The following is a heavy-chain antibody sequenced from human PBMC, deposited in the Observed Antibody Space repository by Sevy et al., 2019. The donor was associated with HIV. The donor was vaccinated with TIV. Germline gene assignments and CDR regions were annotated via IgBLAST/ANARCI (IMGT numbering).Heavy chain of an antibody. V-gene: IGHV3-23*01. D-gene: IGHD1-26*01. CDR3: AKYGSDSARKYNWFDP. Sequence: GGSLRLSCAASGFTFSSYAMSWVRQAPGKGLEWVSAISGSGGSTYYADSVKGRFTISRDNSKNTLYLQMNSLRAEDTAVYYCAKYGSDSARKYNWFDPWGQGTLVTVSS. CDR1: GFTFSSYA. J-gene: IGHJ5*02. CDR2: ISGSGGST.